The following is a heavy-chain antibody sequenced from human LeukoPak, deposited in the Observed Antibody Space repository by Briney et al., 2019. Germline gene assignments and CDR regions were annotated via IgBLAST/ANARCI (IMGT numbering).Heavy chain of an antibody. J-gene: IGHJ6*02. CDR2: ISGSGGST. D-gene: IGHD2-15*01. CDR1: GFTFSSYA. CDR3: ARHPNSVVVVAEPYYYYGMDV. Sequence: TGGSLRLSCAASGFTFSSYAMSWVRQAPGKGLEWVSAISGSGGSTYYADSVKGRFTISRDNSKNTLYLQMNSLRAEDTAVYYCARHPNSVVVVAEPYYYYGMDVWGQGTTVTVSS. V-gene: IGHV3-23*01.